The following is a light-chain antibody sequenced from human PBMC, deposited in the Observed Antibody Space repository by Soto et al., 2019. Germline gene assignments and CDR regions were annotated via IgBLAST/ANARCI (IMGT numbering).Light chain of an antibody. Sequence: DIQMTQSPSTLSASVGDRVTITCRASQSISNSLAWYQQKPGKAPKLLIYKASSLESGVPSRFSGRGSGTEFTLTISSLQPDDFANYYCQHYNDYSPYTFGQGTKLEIK. CDR3: QHYNDYSPYT. V-gene: IGKV1-5*03. CDR2: KAS. CDR1: QSISNS. J-gene: IGKJ2*01.